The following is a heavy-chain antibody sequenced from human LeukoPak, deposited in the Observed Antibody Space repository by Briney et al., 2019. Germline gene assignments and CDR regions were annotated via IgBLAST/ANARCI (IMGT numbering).Heavy chain of an antibody. J-gene: IGHJ4*02. V-gene: IGHV1-18*01. CDR2: ISAYNGNT. D-gene: IGHD3-22*01. CDR3: AREYYYDSSGYYLDY. Sequence: ASVKVSCKASGYTFTSYGISWVRQAPGQGLEWMGWISAYNGNTNYAQKLQGRVTMTTDTSTSTANMELRSLRSDDTAVYYCAREYYYDSSGYYLDYWGQGTLVTVSS. CDR1: GYTFTSYG.